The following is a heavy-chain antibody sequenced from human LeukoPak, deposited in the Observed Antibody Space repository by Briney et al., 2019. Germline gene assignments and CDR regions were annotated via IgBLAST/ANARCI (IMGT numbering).Heavy chain of an antibody. CDR3: ARGPIVLMVYARYFQH. Sequence: SETLSLTCAVYDGSFSGYYWSWIRQPRGKGLEWIGEINHSGSTNYNPSLKSRVTISVDTSKNQFSLKLSSVTAADTAVYYCARGPIVLMVYARYFQHWGQGTLVTVSS. D-gene: IGHD2-8*01. J-gene: IGHJ1*01. CDR2: INHSGST. V-gene: IGHV4-34*01. CDR1: DGSFSGYY.